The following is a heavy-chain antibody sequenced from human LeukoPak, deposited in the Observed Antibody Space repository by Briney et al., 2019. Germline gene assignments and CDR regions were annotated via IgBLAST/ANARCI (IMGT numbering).Heavy chain of an antibody. J-gene: IGHJ4*02. CDR1: GVTFSGYW. Sequence: GGSLRLSCAASGVTFSGYWMYWVRQAPGKGLVWVSRINTDGSSTSYADSVKGRFSISRDNAKNTLDLQMNSLRADDTAVYYCARQTGATTTGGYYFDHWGQGTLVTVSS. V-gene: IGHV3-74*01. D-gene: IGHD1-26*01. CDR2: INTDGSST. CDR3: ARQTGATTTGGYYFDH.